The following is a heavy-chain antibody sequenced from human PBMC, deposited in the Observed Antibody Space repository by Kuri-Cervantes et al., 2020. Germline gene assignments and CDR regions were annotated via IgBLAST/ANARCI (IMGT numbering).Heavy chain of an antibody. CDR2: ISWNSDSI. CDR1: GFRFDDYA. D-gene: IGHD6-19*01. CDR3: AHLGAADRYSSDHFDY. Sequence: LSLTCAASGFRFDDYAMHWVRQAPGKGLEWVSVISWNSDSIGYAGSVRGRFSISRDNAKNCLYLQMNSLRAEDTALYYCAHLGAADRYSSDHFDYWGQGTLVTVSS. J-gene: IGHJ4*02. V-gene: IGHV3-9*01.